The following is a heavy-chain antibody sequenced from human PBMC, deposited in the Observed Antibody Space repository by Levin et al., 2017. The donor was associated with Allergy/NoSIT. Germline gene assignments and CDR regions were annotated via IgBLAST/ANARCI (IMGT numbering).Heavy chain of an antibody. V-gene: IGHV4-39*07. J-gene: IGHJ3*02. CDR2: GST. CDR3: AATYSSTRGRTFDI. D-gene: IGHD6-19*01. Sequence: GSTAYNPSLKSRVAISMDTSKNEFSLKLTSVTAADTALYFCAATYSSTRGRTFDIWGQGTMVAVSS.